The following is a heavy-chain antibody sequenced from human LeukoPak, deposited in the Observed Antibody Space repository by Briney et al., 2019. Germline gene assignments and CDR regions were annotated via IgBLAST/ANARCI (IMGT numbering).Heavy chain of an antibody. CDR3: AKTGDLYYYYGMDV. J-gene: IGHJ6*02. CDR1: GGTFSSYA. CDR2: IIPIFGIA. D-gene: IGHD7-27*01. Sequence: SVKVSCKASGGTFSSYAISWVRQATGQGLEWMGRIIPIFGIANYAQKFQGRVTITADKSTSTAYMELSSLRSEDTAVYYCAKTGDLYYYYGMDVWGQGTTVTVSS. V-gene: IGHV1-69*04.